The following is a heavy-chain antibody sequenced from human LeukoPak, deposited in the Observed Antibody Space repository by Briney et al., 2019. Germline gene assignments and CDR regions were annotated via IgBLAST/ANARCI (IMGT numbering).Heavy chain of an antibody. CDR1: GFTFSSYE. V-gene: IGHV3-48*03. J-gene: IGHJ6*04. CDR2: IISSCSTI. D-gene: IGHD3-10*02. CDR3: AELAITMIGGV. Sequence: GGSLRLSCAASGFTFSSYEMNWVRQAPGEGLEWVAYIISSCSTIYYADSGKGRFTLSRDTAKHSLYLQMNSLRAEDTAVYYCAELAITMIGGVWGKGTTVTISS.